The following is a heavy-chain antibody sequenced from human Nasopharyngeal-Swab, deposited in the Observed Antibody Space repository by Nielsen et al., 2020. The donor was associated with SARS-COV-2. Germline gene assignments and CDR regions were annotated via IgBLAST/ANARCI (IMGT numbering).Heavy chain of an antibody. Sequence: SQTLSLTCDISGDRVSSNTVAWNWIRQSPSRGLEWLGRTYYRSKWYTDYALSVKSRITINADTAKNQFSLQLNSVTPEDTAIYYCARRSSLGVDAFDFWGQQTMVTVSS. D-gene: IGHD3-16*01. V-gene: IGHV6-1*01. CDR2: TYYRSKWYT. CDR3: ARRSSLGVDAFDF. J-gene: IGHJ3*01. CDR1: GDRVSSNTVA.